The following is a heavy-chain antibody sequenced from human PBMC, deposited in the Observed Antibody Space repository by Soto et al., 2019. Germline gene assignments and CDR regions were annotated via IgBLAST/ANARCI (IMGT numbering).Heavy chain of an antibody. CDR2: TFPGNSET. D-gene: IGHD3-22*01. CDR1: GYSFSNYW. V-gene: IGHV5-51*01. J-gene: IGHJ6*02. CDR3: ARSRYYDTTGYYPFYYYYYGMDA. Sequence: GESLKISCKGSGYSFSNYWIGWVRQMSGKGLEWMAITFPGNSETRYSPSFQGHVTISVDRSISTAYLQWSSLKASDTALYYCARSRYYDTTGYYPFYYYYYGMDAWGQGTTVTVSS.